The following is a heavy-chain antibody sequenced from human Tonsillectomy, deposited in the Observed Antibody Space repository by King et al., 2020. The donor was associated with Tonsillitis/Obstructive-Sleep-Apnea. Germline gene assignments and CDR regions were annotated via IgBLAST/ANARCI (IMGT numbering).Heavy chain of an antibody. CDR1: GFTFSAYA. CDR3: AKDSRILNPTPYYYSDMDA. J-gene: IGHJ6*02. V-gene: IGHV3-30*18. CDR2: ISYDGSNK. Sequence: QLVQSGGGVVKPGRSLRLSCAASGFTFSAYAMHWVRQAPGKGLEWGAVISYDGSNKYYADSVKGRFTISRDNSKNTLYLQMNSLRAEDTAVYYCAKDSRILNPTPYYYSDMDAWGQGTTLTVSS.